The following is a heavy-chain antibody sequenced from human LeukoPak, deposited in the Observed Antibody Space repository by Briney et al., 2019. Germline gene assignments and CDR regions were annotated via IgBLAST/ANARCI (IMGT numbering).Heavy chain of an antibody. V-gene: IGHV4-31*03. CDR1: DGSITSDDYY. J-gene: IGHJ6*03. Sequence: PSQTLSLTGTVSDGSITSDDYYWNWIRQHPGKGLEWIGYIHNRGSTYYNPSLQSRVTISVDTSKSQFSLKLSSVTAADTAVYYCARNKLRVAIPYYYYMDVWGKGTRVTVSS. CDR3: ARNKLRVAIPYYYYMDV. D-gene: IGHD3-10*01. CDR2: IHNRGST.